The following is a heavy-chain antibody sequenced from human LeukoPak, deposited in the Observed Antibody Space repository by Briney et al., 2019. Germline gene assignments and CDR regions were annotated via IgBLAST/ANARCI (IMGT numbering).Heavy chain of an antibody. V-gene: IGHV3-23*01. Sequence: GGSLRLSCAASGFTFSSYAMSWVRQAPGKGLEWVSAISGSGGSTYYADSVKGRFTISRDNSKNTLYLQMNSLRAEDTAVYYCAKGSDYDSSGFGLPYYFDYWGQGTLVTVSS. CDR1: GFTFSSYA. CDR3: AKGSDYDSSGFGLPYYFDY. CDR2: ISGSGGST. J-gene: IGHJ4*02. D-gene: IGHD3-22*01.